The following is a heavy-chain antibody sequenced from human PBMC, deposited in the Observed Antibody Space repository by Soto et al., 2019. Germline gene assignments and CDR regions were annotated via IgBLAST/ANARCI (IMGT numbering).Heavy chain of an antibody. CDR2: IYSVGST. D-gene: IGHD6-19*01. Sequence: GGSLRLSCAASGITVSSNYMSWVRQAPGKGREWGSVIYSVGSTYYADSVQGRFTISRDKSKNTLYLQMNSLRAEDTAVYYCARGKVRAVAAMDVWGQGTTVTVSS. J-gene: IGHJ6*02. CDR3: ARGKVRAVAAMDV. V-gene: IGHV3-53*01. CDR1: GITVSSNY.